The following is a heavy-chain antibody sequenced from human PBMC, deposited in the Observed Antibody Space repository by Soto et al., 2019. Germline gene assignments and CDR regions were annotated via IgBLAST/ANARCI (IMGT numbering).Heavy chain of an antibody. D-gene: IGHD6-13*01. CDR2: VYYSGNT. J-gene: IGHJ6*03. CDR3: ARKGAAASYAHYYMDV. CDR1: GGSISPYY. Sequence: SETLSLTCTVSGGSISPYYWSWIRQPPGKGLEWIGYVYYSGNTNYNPSLESRVTISVDTSRNRFSLNLTSATASDTAVYYCARKGAAASYAHYYMDVWGRGTAVS. V-gene: IGHV4-59*01.